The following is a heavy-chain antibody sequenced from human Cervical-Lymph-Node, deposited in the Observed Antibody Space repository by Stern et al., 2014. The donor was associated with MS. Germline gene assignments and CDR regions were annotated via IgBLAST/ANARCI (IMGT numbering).Heavy chain of an antibody. D-gene: IGHD4-23*01. CDR1: GDSVKSRIYY. Sequence: QVQLQESGPGLVKPSETLSLTCTVSGDSVKSRIYYLGWIRQPPGKGLEWIGYIHASGSTRHNPSLKNRVTIALDTSKSQFSLKVRSVTAADTAIYYCARVQNDYGGFFLPHWGQGTLVTVSS. J-gene: IGHJ4*02. CDR2: IHASGST. V-gene: IGHV4-61*01. CDR3: ARVQNDYGGFFLPH.